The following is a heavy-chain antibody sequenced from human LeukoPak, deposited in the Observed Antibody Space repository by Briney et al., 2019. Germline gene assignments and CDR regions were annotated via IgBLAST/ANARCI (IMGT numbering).Heavy chain of an antibody. J-gene: IGHJ4*02. D-gene: IGHD1-1*01. CDR2: INNSGSST. V-gene: IGHV3-23*01. CDR1: GFTFSSYA. CDR3: ANAPAQLEPIDY. Sequence: GGSLRLSSAASGFTFSSYAMSWVRQAPGQGREGVRGINNSGSSTYNADSVKGRFTISRDNSKNTLYLQMNSLRAEDTAVYYCANAPAQLEPIDYWGQGTLVTVSS.